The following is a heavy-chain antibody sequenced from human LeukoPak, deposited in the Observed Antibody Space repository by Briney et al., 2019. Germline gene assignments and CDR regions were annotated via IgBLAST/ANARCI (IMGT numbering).Heavy chain of an antibody. V-gene: IGHV3-43*01. CDR2: ISWDGGST. CDR1: GFTFDDYT. CDR3: ASAIVVVPAAIRDDAFDI. D-gene: IGHD2-2*01. Sequence: GGSLRLSCAASGFTFDDYTMHWVRQAPGKGLEWVSLISWDGGSTYSADSVKGRFTISRDNSKNTLYLQMNSLRAEDTAVYYCASAIVVVPAAIRDDAFDIWGQGTMVTVSS. J-gene: IGHJ3*02.